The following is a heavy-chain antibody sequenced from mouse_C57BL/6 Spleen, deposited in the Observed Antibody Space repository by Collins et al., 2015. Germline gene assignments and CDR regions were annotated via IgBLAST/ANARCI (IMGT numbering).Heavy chain of an antibody. CDR2: IWWDDDK. J-gene: IGHJ3*01. CDR3: ARILRQLGLAWFAY. D-gene: IGHD3-2*01. CDR1: GFSLSTSGMG. V-gene: IGHV8-8*01. Sequence: QVTLKESGPGILQPSQTLSLTCSFSGFSLSTSGMGVGWIRQPSGKGLEWLAHIWWDDDKRYNPALKSRLTISKDTSSNQVFLKIASVDTADTATYYCARILRQLGLAWFAYWGQGTLVTVSA.